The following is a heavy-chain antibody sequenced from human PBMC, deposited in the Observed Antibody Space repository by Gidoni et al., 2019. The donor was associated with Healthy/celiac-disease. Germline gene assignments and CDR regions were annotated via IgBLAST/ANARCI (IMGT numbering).Heavy chain of an antibody. CDR1: GFTFRSYG. J-gene: IGHJ6*02. D-gene: IGHD2-2*01. CDR2: IWYDGSNK. CDR3: ARDESTRFPYYYYGMDV. V-gene: IGHV3-33*01. Sequence: QVQLVESGGGVVQPGRSLRLSCAASGFTFRSYGMHWVRQAPGKGLEWVAVIWYDGSNKYYADSVKGRFTISRDNSKNTLYLQMNSLRAEDTAVYYCARDESTRFPYYYYGMDVWGQGTTVTVSS.